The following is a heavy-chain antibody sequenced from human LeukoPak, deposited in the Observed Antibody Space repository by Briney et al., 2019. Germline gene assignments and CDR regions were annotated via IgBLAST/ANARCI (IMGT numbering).Heavy chain of an antibody. D-gene: IGHD1-26*01. CDR2: ISYDGSNK. CDR3: ARDQWENWFDP. V-gene: IGHV3-30*14. J-gene: IGHJ5*02. CDR1: GFTFSSYA. Sequence: PGGSLRLSCAASGFTFSSYAMHWVRQAPGKGLEWVAVISYDGSNKYYADSVKGRFTISRDNSKNTLYLQMNSLRAEDTAVYYCARDQWENWFDPWGQGTLVTVSS.